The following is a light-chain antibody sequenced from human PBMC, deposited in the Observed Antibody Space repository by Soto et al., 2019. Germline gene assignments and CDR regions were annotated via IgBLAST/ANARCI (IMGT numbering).Light chain of an antibody. Sequence: VMRQSPATLSVSPGEGATLSCRASQGIGDTLAWYQQKPGQPPRLLIYWASTRESGVPDRFSGSGSGTDFTLTISSLQAEDVAVYYCQQSYSTPTWTFGQGTKVEI. CDR1: QGIGDT. V-gene: IGKV4-1*01. J-gene: IGKJ1*01. CDR2: WAS. CDR3: QQSYSTPTWT.